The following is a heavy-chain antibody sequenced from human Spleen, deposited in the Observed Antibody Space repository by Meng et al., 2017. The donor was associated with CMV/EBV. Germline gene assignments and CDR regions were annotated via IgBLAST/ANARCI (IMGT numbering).Heavy chain of an antibody. V-gene: IGHV4-34*01. CDR2: INHSGST. D-gene: IGHD5-24*01. J-gene: IGHJ4*02. Sequence: QVRLQQAGEGLLKPSETRSLTCDVYGGSFSGYYWSWIRQPPGKGLEWIGEINHSGSTNYNPSLKSRVTISVDTSKNQFSLKLSSVTAADTAVYYCARDGDGYPTDYWGQGTLVTVSS. CDR3: ARDGDGYPTDY. CDR1: GGSFSGYY.